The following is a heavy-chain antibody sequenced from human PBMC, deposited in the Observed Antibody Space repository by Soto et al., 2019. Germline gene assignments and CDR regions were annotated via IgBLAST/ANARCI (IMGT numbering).Heavy chain of an antibody. D-gene: IGHD3-3*01. V-gene: IGHV4-59*01. J-gene: IGHJ4*02. CDR1: GGSISSYY. CDR2: IYYSGST. CDR3: ARGTQITYYDFWSGYYFDY. Sequence: SETLSLTCTVSGGSISSYYWSWIRQPPGKGLEWIGYIYYSGSTNYNPSLKSRVTISVDTSKNQFSLKLSSVTAADTAVYYCARGTQITYYDFWSGYYFDYWGQGTLVTVS.